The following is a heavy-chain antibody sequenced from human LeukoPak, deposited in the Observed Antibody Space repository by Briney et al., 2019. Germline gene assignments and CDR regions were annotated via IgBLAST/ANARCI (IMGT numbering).Heavy chain of an antibody. CDR3: ARGGKTYGDYVWYFDL. J-gene: IGHJ2*01. D-gene: IGHD4-17*01. CDR1: GYTFTGYY. V-gene: IGHV1-2*02. CDR2: INPNSGGT. Sequence: ASVKVSCKASGYTFTGYYMHWVRQAPGQGLEWMGWINPNSGGTNYAQKFQGRVTMTRNTSISTAYMELSSLRSEDTAVYYCARGGKTYGDYVWYFDLWGRGTLVTVSS.